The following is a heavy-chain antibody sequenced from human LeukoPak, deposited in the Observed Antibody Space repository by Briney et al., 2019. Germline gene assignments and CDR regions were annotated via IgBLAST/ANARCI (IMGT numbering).Heavy chain of an antibody. D-gene: IGHD3-22*01. J-gene: IGHJ4*02. CDR2: ISYDGSNK. Sequence: GGSLRLSCAASGFTFSSYAMHWVRQAPGKGLEWVAAISYDGSNKYYADSVKGRFTISRDNSKNTLYLQMNSLRAEDTAVYYCARGYYYDSSGYGGPLGYWGQGTLVTVSS. V-gene: IGHV3-30*04. CDR3: ARGYYYDSSGYGGPLGY. CDR1: GFTFSSYA.